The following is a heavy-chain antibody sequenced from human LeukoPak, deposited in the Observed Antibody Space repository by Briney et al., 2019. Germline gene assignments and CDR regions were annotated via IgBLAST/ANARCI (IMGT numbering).Heavy chain of an antibody. CDR1: GGSMSSYY. Sequence: SETLSLTCTVSGGSMSSYYWSWIRQPPGQGLEYVGYVYYSGSTNYNPSLKSRVTISVDTSKNQCSLKLTSVTAADTAFYYCARFSLEYESGAYNSYFDYWGQGTLVTVSS. J-gene: IGHJ4*02. V-gene: IGHV4-59*01. CDR3: ARFSLEYESGAYNSYFDY. CDR2: VYYSGST. D-gene: IGHD3-22*01.